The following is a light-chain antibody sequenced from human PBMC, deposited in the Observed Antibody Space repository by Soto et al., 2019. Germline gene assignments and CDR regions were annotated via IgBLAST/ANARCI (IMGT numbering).Light chain of an antibody. CDR1: SSDVGGFTY. CDR3: SSYTSSRAYV. CDR2: EVS. Sequence: QSALTQPASVSGSPGQSITISCTGTSSDVGGFTYVSWYQQYPGKAPKLMIYEVSNRPSGVSNRFSGSKSGNTASLTISGLQAEDEADYYCSSYTSSRAYVFGIGTKLTVL. V-gene: IGLV2-14*01. J-gene: IGLJ1*01.